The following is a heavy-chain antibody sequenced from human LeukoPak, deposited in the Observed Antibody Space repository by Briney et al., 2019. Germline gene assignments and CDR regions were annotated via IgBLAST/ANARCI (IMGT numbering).Heavy chain of an antibody. V-gene: IGHV4-4*08. CDR1: GGSISSYY. CDR3: ARDGPGYYYGSSGYQRFDP. D-gene: IGHD3-22*01. Sequence: PSETLSLTCTVSGGSISSYYWSWIWQPPGKGLEWIGRIYTSGSTNYNPSLKSRVTISVDTSKYQFSLKLSSVTAADTAVYYCARDGPGYYYGSSGYQRFDPWGQGTLVTVSS. CDR2: IYTSGST. J-gene: IGHJ5*02.